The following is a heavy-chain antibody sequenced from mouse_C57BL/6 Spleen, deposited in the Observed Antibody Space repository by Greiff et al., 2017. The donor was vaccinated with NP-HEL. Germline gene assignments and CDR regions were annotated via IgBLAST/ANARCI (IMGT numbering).Heavy chain of an antibody. CDR2: ISSGGSYT. D-gene: IGHD1-2*01. CDR3: ARIITTGEARYFDV. Sequence: EVKLEESGGDLVKPGGSLKLSCAASGFTFSSYGMSWVRQTPDKRLEWVATISSGGSYTYYPDSVKGRFTISRDNAKNTLYLKMSSLKSADTSMDYCARIITTGEARYFDVWGTGTTVTVSS. V-gene: IGHV5-6*02. J-gene: IGHJ1*03. CDR1: GFTFSSYG.